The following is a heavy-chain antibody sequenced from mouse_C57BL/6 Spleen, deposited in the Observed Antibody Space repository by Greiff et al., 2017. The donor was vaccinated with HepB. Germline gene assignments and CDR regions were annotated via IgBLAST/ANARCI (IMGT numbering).Heavy chain of an antibody. CDR3: ARDIYYGSSLYYFDY. J-gene: IGHJ2*01. CDR1: GFTFSSYA. V-gene: IGHV5-4*01. D-gene: IGHD1-1*01. Sequence: EVKVEESGGGLVKPGGSLKLSCAASGFTFSSYAMSWVRQTPEKRLEWVATISDGGSYTYYPDNVKGRFTISRDNAKNNLYLQMSHLKSEDTAMYYCARDIYYGSSLYYFDYWGQGTTLTVSS. CDR2: ISDGGSYT.